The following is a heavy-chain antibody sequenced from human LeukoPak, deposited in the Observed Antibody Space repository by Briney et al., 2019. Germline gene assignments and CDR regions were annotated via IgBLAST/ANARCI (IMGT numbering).Heavy chain of an antibody. CDR1: GYTFTSYD. Sequence: GASVKVSCKASGYTFTSYDINWVRQATGQGLEWMGWMNPNSGNTGYAQKFRGRVTMTRNTSISTAYMELSSLRSEDTAVYYCARGGYCSSTSCYAPEDNWFDPWGQGTLVTVSS. CDR2: MNPNSGNT. CDR3: ARGGYCSSTSCYAPEDNWFDP. V-gene: IGHV1-8*01. J-gene: IGHJ5*02. D-gene: IGHD2-2*01.